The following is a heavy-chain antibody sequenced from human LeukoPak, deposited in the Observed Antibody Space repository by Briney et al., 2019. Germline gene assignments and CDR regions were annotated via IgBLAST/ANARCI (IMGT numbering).Heavy chain of an antibody. Sequence: PSETLSLTCTVSGGSISSYYWSWIRQPAGKGLEWIGRIYASGSTNYNPSLKSRVTMSVDTSKSQFSLKLISVTAADTAVYYCARDPRGIVGANHNWVDPWGQGTLVTVSS. V-gene: IGHV4-4*07. J-gene: IGHJ5*02. CDR3: ARDPRGIVGANHNWVDP. CDR2: IYASGST. CDR1: GGSISSYY. D-gene: IGHD1-26*01.